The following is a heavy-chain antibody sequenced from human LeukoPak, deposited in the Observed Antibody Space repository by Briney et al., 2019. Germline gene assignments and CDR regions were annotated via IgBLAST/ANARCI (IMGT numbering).Heavy chain of an antibody. D-gene: IGHD7-27*01. J-gene: IGHJ4*02. CDR1: GFTFSSYV. Sequence: PGGSLRPSCAASGFTFSSYVMHWVRQAPGKGLEWVAVIWYDGFNKYYADSVKGRFTISRDNSKNTLYLQMNSLRAEDTAVYYCARDLGNWGWNDFWGQGTLVTVSS. CDR3: ARDLGNWGWNDF. CDR2: IWYDGFNK. V-gene: IGHV3-33*01.